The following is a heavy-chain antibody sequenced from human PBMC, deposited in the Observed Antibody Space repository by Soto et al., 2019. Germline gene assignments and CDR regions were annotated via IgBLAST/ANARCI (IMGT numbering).Heavy chain of an antibody. D-gene: IGHD1-1*01. Sequence: QVQLVQSGAEVKKPGSSVTVSCAASGGTFSSYAISWVRQVPGKGLEWMGLIVPMFGTSNSTQKFQDRLTITADDSSSTAYMELSRLTSEDTAMYYCARDQLPVRHYNYY. CDR2: IVPMFGTS. CDR1: GGTFSSYA. V-gene: IGHV1-69*12. J-gene: IGHJ6*01. CDR3: ARDQLPVRHYNYY.